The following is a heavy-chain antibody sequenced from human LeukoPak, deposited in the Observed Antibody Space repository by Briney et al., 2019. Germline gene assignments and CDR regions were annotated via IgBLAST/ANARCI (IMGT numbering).Heavy chain of an antibody. Sequence: GGSLRLSCAASGSTFSSYSMNWVRQAPGKGLEWVSSISSSSSYIYYADSVKGRFTISRDNAKNSLYLQMNSLRAEGTAVYYCARSPSPYYYGSGSYYTGVYMDVWGKGTTVTISS. D-gene: IGHD3-10*01. V-gene: IGHV3-21*01. CDR1: GSTFSSYS. J-gene: IGHJ6*03. CDR3: ARSPSPYYYGSGSYYTGVYMDV. CDR2: ISSSSSYI.